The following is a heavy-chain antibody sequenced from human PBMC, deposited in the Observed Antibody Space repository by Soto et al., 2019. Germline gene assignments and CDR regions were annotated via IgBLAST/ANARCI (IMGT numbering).Heavy chain of an antibody. Sequence: SQTLSLTCALSGDSVVSYSAAWNWIRQSPSGGLEWMGRTYYRSRFFSDYAESVKSRIIINPDTSKHQFSLQLKSVTPEDTAVYYCVRDRYSSSGWFDPWGQGTPVTVSS. CDR2: TYYRSRFFS. D-gene: IGHD3-10*01. V-gene: IGHV6-1*01. CDR3: VRDRYSSSGWFDP. J-gene: IGHJ5*02. CDR1: GDSVVSYSAA.